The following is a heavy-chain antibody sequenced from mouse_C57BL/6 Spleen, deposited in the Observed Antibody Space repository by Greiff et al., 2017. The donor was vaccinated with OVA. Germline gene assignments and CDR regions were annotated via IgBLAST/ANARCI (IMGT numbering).Heavy chain of an antibody. V-gene: IGHV1-61*01. CDR3: ARSGTEVYFDY. D-gene: IGHD4-1*01. J-gene: IGHJ2*01. CDR1: GYTFTSYW. Sequence: QVQLQQPGAELVRPGSSVKLSCKASGYTFTSYWMDWVKQRPGQGLEWIGNIYPSDSETHYNQKFKDKATLTVDKSSSTAYMQLSSLTSEDSAVYYCARSGTEVYFDYWGQGTTLTVSS. CDR2: IYPSDSET.